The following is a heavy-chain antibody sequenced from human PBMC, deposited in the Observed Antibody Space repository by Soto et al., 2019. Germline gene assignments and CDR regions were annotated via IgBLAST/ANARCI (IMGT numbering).Heavy chain of an antibody. V-gene: IGHV4-59*01. CDR1: GGSISSYY. J-gene: IGHJ5*02. D-gene: IGHD5-12*01. CDR3: ARYDGYNFGWFDP. CDR2: IYYSGST. Sequence: SETLSLTCTVSGGSISSYYWSWIRQPPGKGLEWIGYIYYSGSTNYNPSLKSRVTISVDTSKNQFSLKLSSVTAADTAVYYCARYDGYNFGWFDPLGPGNPGHRLL.